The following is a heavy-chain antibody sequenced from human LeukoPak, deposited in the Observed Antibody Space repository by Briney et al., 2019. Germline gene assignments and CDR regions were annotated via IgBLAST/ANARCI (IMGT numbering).Heavy chain of an antibody. Sequence: GASVKVSCKASGYTFPSYDINWVRQATGQGLEWMGWMNPNSGNTGYAQKFQGRVTMTRNTSISTAYMELSSLRSEDTAVYYCARVLARTGTTFPRGFDYWGQGTLVTVSS. V-gene: IGHV1-8*01. J-gene: IGHJ4*02. CDR3: ARVLARTGTTFPRGFDY. CDR1: GYTFPSYD. CDR2: MNPNSGNT. D-gene: IGHD1-1*01.